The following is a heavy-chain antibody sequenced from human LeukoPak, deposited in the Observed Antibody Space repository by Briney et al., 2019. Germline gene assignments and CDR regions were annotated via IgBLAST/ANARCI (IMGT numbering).Heavy chain of an antibody. J-gene: IGHJ6*03. CDR3: AKHSLCLTYYDFWSGYYSPCYMDV. CDR2: IYYSGST. D-gene: IGHD3-3*01. Sequence: NPSETLSLTCTVSGGSISSSSYHWGWIRQPPGKGLEWIGSIYYSGSTYYKPSLKSRVTISVDTSKNQFSLKLSSVTAADTAVYYCAKHSLCLTYYDFWSGYYSPCYMDVWGKGTTVTVSS. V-gene: IGHV4-39*01. CDR1: GGSISSSSYH.